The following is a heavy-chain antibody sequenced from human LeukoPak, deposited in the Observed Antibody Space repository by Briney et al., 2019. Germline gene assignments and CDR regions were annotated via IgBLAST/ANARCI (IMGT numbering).Heavy chain of an antibody. CDR2: ISYDGSNK. J-gene: IGHJ6*02. CDR3: AKKALMDV. V-gene: IGHV3-30-3*02. Sequence: GGSLRLSCAASGFTFSSYAMHWVRQAPGKGLEWVAVISYDGSNKYYADSVKGRFTISRDNSKNTLYLQMNSLRAEDTAVYYCAKKALMDVWGQGTTVTVSS. CDR1: GFTFSSYA.